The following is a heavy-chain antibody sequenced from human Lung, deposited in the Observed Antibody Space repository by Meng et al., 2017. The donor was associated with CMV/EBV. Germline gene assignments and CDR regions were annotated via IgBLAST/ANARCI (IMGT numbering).Heavy chain of an antibody. CDR1: GFSISPYA. V-gene: IGHV3-30*01. CDR2: ISFDASNK. D-gene: IGHD1-26*01. CDR3: ARDAVVGPTSRSGIGYFDQ. J-gene: IGHJ4*02. Sequence: SLRLSCAASGFSISPYAMQWVRQAPGKGLEWVAVISFDASNKRYADSVKGRFAISRDNSKDTLYLEMNSLRTEDTAVYYCARDAVVGPTSRSGIGYFDQWGQGTXVTVSS.